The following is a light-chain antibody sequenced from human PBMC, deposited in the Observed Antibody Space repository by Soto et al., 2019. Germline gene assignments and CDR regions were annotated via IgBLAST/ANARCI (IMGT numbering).Light chain of an antibody. Sequence: EIVLTQSPGSLSLSPGERATLSCRASQSISSTYIAWSQQKRGQAPRRLIVGASNRATGIPDRCSGSGSGTDVSLTISSRQPEDSAVYFCQQYVRSPSTFGPGTKVYIK. CDR3: QQYVRSPST. V-gene: IGKV3-20*01. CDR1: QSISSTY. CDR2: GAS. J-gene: IGKJ3*01.